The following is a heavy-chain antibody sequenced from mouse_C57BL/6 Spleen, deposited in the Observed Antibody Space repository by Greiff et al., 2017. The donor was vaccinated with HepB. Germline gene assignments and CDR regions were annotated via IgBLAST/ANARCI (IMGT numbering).Heavy chain of an antibody. CDR1: GYTFTSYW. D-gene: IGHD1-1*01. J-gene: IGHJ2*01. CDR2: IDPSDSYT. Sequence: QVQLKQSGAELVKPGASVKLSCKASGYTFTSYWMQWVKQRPGQGLEWIGEIDPSDSYTNYNQKFMGKATLTVDTSSSTAYMQLSSLTSEDSAVYYCARFYYGSSYDFDYWGQGTTLTGSS. V-gene: IGHV1-50*01. CDR3: ARFYYGSSYDFDY.